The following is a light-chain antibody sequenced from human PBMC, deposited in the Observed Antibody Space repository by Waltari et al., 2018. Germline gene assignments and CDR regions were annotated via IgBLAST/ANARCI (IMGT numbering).Light chain of an antibody. V-gene: IGLV2-23*02. Sequence: QSGLTQPASVSGSPGQSITISCTGTSSDVGNYNLVPLYQQYPGKAPKLMVYEVTKRASGVSDRFSGSKSGNTASLTIYGLQSEDEADYYCCSYAGFGIYVFGTGTKVTVL. CDR3: CSYAGFGIYV. CDR1: SSDVGNYNL. CDR2: EVT. J-gene: IGLJ1*01.